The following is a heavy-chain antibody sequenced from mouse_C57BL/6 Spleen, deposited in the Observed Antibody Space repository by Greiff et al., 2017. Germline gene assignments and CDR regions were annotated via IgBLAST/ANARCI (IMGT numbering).Heavy chain of an antibody. CDR3: TTRSNYAMDY. CDR2: IDPENGDT. Sequence: VQLQQSGAELVRPGASVKLSCTASGFNIKDDYMHWVKQRPEQGLEWIGWIDPENGDTEYASKFQGKATITADTSSNTAYLQLSSLTSEDTSVYYCTTRSNYAMDYWAQGTSVTVSS. V-gene: IGHV14-4*01. J-gene: IGHJ4*01. D-gene: IGHD5-1*01. CDR1: GFNIKDDY.